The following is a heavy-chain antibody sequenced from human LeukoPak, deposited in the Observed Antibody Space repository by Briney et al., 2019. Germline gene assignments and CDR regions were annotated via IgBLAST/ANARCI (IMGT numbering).Heavy chain of an antibody. J-gene: IGHJ4*02. CDR2: IHPNSGGT. CDR3: ARARAYGDFWYYFDY. CDR1: GYILSSYN. D-gene: IGHD4-17*01. Sequence: ASVKVSCKASGYILSSYNMHWVRQAPGQGLEWMGWIHPNSGGTNYPQKFQGRVTMTRDTSISTAFMELSRLTSDDTAVYYCARARAYGDFWYYFDYWGQGTLVTVSS. V-gene: IGHV1-2*02.